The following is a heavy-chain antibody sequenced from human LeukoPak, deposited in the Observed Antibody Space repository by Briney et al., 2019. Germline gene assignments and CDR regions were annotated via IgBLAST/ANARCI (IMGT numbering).Heavy chain of an antibody. CDR2: VFYSGAT. D-gene: IGHD3-3*01. CDR3: ATALRFLEWLFY. V-gene: IGHV4-30-4*01. Sequence: SQTLSLTCSVSGGSLSSGDYYWGWIRQPPGRGLEWIGNVFYSGATYYNPSLESRVSISVDTSQNQFSLKLSSVTAADTAVYYCATALRFLEWLFYWGQGTLVTVSS. J-gene: IGHJ4*02. CDR1: GGSLSSGDYY.